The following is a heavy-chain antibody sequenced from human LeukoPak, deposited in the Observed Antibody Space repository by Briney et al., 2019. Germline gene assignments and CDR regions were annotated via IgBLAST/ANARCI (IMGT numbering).Heavy chain of an antibody. CDR1: GGSISSSTYY. J-gene: IGHJ4*02. CDR2: IYYSGST. D-gene: IGHD6-19*01. V-gene: IGHV4-39*01. Sequence: SETLSLTCTVSGGSISSSTYYWGWIRQPPGKGLEWIGNIYYSGSTYYNPPLKSRVTISVDTSKNQFSLKLTSVTAANTAVYYCARHASVAGNWPRPLDYWGQGSLVTVSS. CDR3: ARHASVAGNWPRPLDY.